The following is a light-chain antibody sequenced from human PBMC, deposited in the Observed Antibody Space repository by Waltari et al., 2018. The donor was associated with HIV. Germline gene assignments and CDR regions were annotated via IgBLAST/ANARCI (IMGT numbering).Light chain of an antibody. V-gene: IGLV3-21*02. CDR2: DDS. CDR1: NVGSKE. CDR3: QVWDIISAYVI. J-gene: IGLJ2*01. Sequence: SSVLTQPPSVSVAPGQTASMTCEGNNVGSKEVHRYQQKPGQAPVLVVYDDSDRPSGIPERFSGSKSGNTATLSISRVEVGDGADYYCQVWDIISAYVIFGGGTKLTVL.